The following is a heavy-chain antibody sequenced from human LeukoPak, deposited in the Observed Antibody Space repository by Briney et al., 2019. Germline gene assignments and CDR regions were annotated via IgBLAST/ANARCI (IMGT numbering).Heavy chain of an antibody. CDR2: IKQDGSEK. V-gene: IGHV3-7*01. Sequence: GGSLRLSCAASGFTFSSYWMSWVRQAPGKGLEWVSNIKQDGSEKYYVDSVKGRFTISRDNAKNSLYLQMNSLRAEDTAVYYCAREYYDFWSGYYNYYYGMDVWGQGTTVTVSS. D-gene: IGHD3-3*01. J-gene: IGHJ6*02. CDR1: GFTFSSYW. CDR3: AREYYDFWSGYYNYYYGMDV.